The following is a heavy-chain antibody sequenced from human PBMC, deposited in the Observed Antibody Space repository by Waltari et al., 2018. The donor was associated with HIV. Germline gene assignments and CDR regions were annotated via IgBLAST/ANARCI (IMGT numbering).Heavy chain of an antibody. CDR3: ARATWGKTKAGWGRYFDK. Sequence: VQLQESGPRLVKPSETLSLSCTVSGDSISSASYYWSWIRQPAGEGLEWLGRMYVSRNTNYSPSLKSRVTMSVDTSTNKFSLKMTSVTVSDTAIYSCARATWGKTKAGWGRYFDKWGPGILVTVSS. CDR1: GDSISSASYY. J-gene: IGHJ4*02. D-gene: IGHD3-9*01. V-gene: IGHV4-61*02. CDR2: MYVSRNT.